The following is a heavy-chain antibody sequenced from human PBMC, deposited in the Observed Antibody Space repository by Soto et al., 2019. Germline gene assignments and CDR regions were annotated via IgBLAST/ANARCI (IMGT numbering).Heavy chain of an antibody. Sequence: SETLSLTCTVSGASITFGGYSWSWIRQTPGKGLEWIGYINHLETTFYNPSFESRLTLSIDRAKNQFSLKLHSVSAADRAVYFCARGGGSDSFDYWGQGILVTVSS. J-gene: IGHJ4*02. CDR1: GASITFGGYS. CDR2: INHLETT. D-gene: IGHD1-26*01. V-gene: IGHV4-30-2*01. CDR3: ARGGGSDSFDY.